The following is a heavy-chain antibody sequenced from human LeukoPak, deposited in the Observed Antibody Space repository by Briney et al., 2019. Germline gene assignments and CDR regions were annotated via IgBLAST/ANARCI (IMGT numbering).Heavy chain of an antibody. CDR2: INPNSGGT. CDR3: ARAQTYCSGVNCYSDS. D-gene: IGHD2-15*01. CDR1: GYTFTGYY. J-gene: IGHJ4*02. Sequence: ALVKVSCKASGYTFTGYYIHWVRQAPGQGLEWMRWINPNSGGTKYAQKCRGRVTMTSDTSISTAYMELSRLISDEAAVYYCARAQTYCSGVNCYSDSWGQGTLVTVSS. V-gene: IGHV1-2*02.